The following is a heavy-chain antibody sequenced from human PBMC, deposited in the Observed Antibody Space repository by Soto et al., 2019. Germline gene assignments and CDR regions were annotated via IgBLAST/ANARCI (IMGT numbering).Heavy chain of an antibody. Sequence: GGSLRLSCAASGFAFSNSWMSWVRQAPGKGLEWVGRIISKTDGGTTDYAAPVKDRFIMSRDDSKNTLYLQMNSLKTEDTAVYYCAAGTRRTDYDYWGKGPLVTVSS. CDR3: AAGTRRTDYDY. J-gene: IGHJ4*02. D-gene: IGHD1-1*01. CDR1: GFAFSNSW. CDR2: IISKTDGGTT. V-gene: IGHV3-15*01.